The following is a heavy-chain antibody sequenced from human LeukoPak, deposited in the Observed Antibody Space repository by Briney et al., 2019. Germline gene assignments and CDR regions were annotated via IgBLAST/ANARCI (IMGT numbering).Heavy chain of an antibody. CDR3: ARELSSGFDY. Sequence: WETLSLTCAVYGGSFSGYYWSWIRQPPGKGLEWIGEINHSGSTNYNPSLKSRVTISVDTSKNQFSLKLSSVTAADTAVYCCARELSSGFDYWGQGTLVTVSS. D-gene: IGHD6-19*01. CDR1: GGSFSGYY. V-gene: IGHV4-34*01. CDR2: INHSGST. J-gene: IGHJ4*02.